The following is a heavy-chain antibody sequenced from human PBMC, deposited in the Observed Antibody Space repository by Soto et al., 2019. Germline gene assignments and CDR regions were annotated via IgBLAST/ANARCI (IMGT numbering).Heavy chain of an antibody. J-gene: IGHJ5*02. D-gene: IGHD2-2*02. CDR3: ARQVPAAIRLGWFDP. V-gene: IGHV4-39*01. CDR1: GGSISRSTYY. Sequence: SETLSLTCTVSGGSISRSTYYWGWIRQPPGKGLEWIGSIDYSGSTYYRPSLKSRVTISVDTSKNQLSLKLSSVTAADTAVYYCARQVPAAIRLGWFDPWGQGTLVTVSS. CDR2: IDYSGST.